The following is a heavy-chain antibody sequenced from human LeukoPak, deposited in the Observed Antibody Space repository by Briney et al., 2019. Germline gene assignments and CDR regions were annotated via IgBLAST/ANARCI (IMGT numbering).Heavy chain of an antibody. Sequence: SETLSLTCAVYGGSFSGYYRSWIRQPPGKGLEWIGSIYYTGNTYYNASLKSRVTISIDTSKNQISLRLTSVTATDTAMYYCARQTGSGLFTLPGGQGTLVTVSS. CDR1: GGSFSGYY. CDR3: ARQTGSGLFTLP. CDR2: IYYTGNT. V-gene: IGHV4-34*01. D-gene: IGHD3/OR15-3a*01. J-gene: IGHJ4*02.